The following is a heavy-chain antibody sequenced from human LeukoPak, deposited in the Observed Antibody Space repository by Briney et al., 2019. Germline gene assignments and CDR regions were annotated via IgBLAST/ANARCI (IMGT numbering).Heavy chain of an antibody. CDR1: GGSISSGSYY. V-gene: IGHV4-61*02. D-gene: IGHD6-13*01. CDR3: ARQGSSLGREDY. CDR2: IYTSGST. Sequence: PSQTLSLTCTVSGGSISSGSYYWSWIRQPAGKGLEWIGRIYTSGSTNYNPSLKSRVTISVDTSKNQFSLKLSSVTAADTAVYYCARQGSSLGREDYWGQGTLVTVSS. J-gene: IGHJ4*02.